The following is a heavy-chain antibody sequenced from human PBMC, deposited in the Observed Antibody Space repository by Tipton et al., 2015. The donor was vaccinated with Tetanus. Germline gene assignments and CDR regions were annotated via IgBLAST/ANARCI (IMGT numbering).Heavy chain of an antibody. Sequence: TLSLTCTVSGGSINSYYWSWIRQPAGKGLEWIGRIYSSGSTNYNPSLKSRVTMSVDTSKNQFSLKLSSVTAADTAVYYCARGDYFGSGSSYNWFDPWGQGTLVTVSS. J-gene: IGHJ5*02. CDR3: ARGDYFGSGSSYNWFDP. D-gene: IGHD3-10*01. CDR1: GGSINSYY. V-gene: IGHV4-4*07. CDR2: IYSSGST.